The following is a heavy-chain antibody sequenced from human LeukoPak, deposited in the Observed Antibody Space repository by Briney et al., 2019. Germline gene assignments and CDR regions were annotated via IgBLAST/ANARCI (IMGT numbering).Heavy chain of an antibody. CDR2: IRSESSGT. CDR1: GFTFSSYA. D-gene: IGHD3-16*01. CDR3: VRDLNWAFDY. V-gene: IGHV3-48*01. Sequence: GGSLRLSCAASGFTFSSYAMNWVRQAPGKELEWISNIRSESSGTTYADSVKGRFTISRDNVENSLYLQINSLRADDTAVYYCVRDLNWAFDYWGQGALVTVSS. J-gene: IGHJ4*02.